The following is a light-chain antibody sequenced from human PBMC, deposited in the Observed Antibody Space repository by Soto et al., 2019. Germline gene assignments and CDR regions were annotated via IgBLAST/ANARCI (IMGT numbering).Light chain of an antibody. CDR3: QQYDNWPPTT. V-gene: IGKV3-15*01. J-gene: IGKJ5*01. CDR1: QSVSSN. Sequence: EVVMTQSPATLPVSLGERATLSFRASQSVSSNVAWYQQKPGLAPRLLIHTSATRATGIPARFSGRGSGTFFTLTISGLQSEDFATYYCQQYDNWPPTTFGQGTRLGL. CDR2: TSA.